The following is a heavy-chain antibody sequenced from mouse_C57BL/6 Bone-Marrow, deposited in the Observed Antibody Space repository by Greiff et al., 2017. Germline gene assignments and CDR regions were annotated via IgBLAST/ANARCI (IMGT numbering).Heavy chain of an antibody. J-gene: IGHJ3*01. CDR2: ISNGGGST. CDR3: ASYDYPFAY. Sequence: EVQRVESGGGLVQPGGSLKLSCAASGFTFSDYYMYWVRQTPEKRLEWVAYISNGGGSTYYPDTVKGRFTISRDNAKNTLYLQMSRLKSEDTAMYYCASYDYPFAYWGQGTLVTVSA. V-gene: IGHV5-12*01. CDR1: GFTFSDYY. D-gene: IGHD2-4*01.